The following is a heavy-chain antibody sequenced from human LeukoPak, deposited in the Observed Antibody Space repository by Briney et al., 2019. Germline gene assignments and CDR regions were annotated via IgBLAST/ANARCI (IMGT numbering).Heavy chain of an antibody. V-gene: IGHV4-59*08. CDR3: ASVSPGATVDY. Sequence: PSETLSLTCTVSGGSISSYYWSWIRQPPGKGLEWIGYIYYSGSTNYNPSLKSRVTISVDTSKNQFSLKLSSVTAADTAVYYCASVSPGATVDYWGQGTPVTVSS. D-gene: IGHD1-26*01. CDR1: GGSISSYY. J-gene: IGHJ4*02. CDR2: IYYSGST.